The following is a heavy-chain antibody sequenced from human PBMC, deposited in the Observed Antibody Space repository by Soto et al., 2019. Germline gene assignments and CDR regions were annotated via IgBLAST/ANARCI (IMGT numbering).Heavy chain of an antibody. V-gene: IGHV3-74*01. J-gene: IGHJ4*02. CDR3: VRDDIGLAIDY. Sequence: GGSLRLSCAASGFTFSNYWMHWVRQDPGQGLLWVSHINSDGSSTSYADSVKGRFTISRDNAKNTLYLQMNSLRAEDTAVYYCVRDDIGLAIDYWGLGTLVTLSS. CDR2: INSDGSST. CDR1: GFTFSNYW.